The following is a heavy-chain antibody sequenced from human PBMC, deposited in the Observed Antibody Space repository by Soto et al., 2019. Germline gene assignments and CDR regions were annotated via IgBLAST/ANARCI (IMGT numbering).Heavy chain of an antibody. Sequence: GSLRLSCAASGFNVSSNYMSWVRQAPGKGLEWVSVIYSGGSTYYADSVKGRFTISRDNSKNTLYLQMNSLRAEDTAVYYCARDQEVYYDSSGYYYYYGMDVWGQGTTVTVSS. V-gene: IGHV3-53*01. CDR1: GFNVSSNY. CDR2: IYSGGST. CDR3: ARDQEVYYDSSGYYYYYGMDV. J-gene: IGHJ6*02. D-gene: IGHD3-22*01.